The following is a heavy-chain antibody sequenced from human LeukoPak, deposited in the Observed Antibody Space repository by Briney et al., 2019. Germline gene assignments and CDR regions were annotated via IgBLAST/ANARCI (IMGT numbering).Heavy chain of an antibody. D-gene: IGHD4-23*01. Sequence: GGSLRLSCAASGFTVSSNYMSWVRQAPGKGLEWVSVIYSGGSTYYADSVKGRFTISRDSSKNTLYLQMNSLRAEDTAVYYCTRSVVTYYFDYWGQGTLVTVSS. CDR1: GFTVSSNY. V-gene: IGHV3-66*02. CDR2: IYSGGST. CDR3: TRSVVTYYFDY. J-gene: IGHJ4*02.